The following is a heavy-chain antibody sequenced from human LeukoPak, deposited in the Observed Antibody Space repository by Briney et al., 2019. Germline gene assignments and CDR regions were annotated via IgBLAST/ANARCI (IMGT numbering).Heavy chain of an antibody. Sequence: PVKVSCKASGGTFSSYAISWVRQAPGQGLEWMGGIIPIFGTANYAQKFQGRVTITADESTSTAYMELSSLRSEDTAVYYCASQQQLVRGWFDPWGQGTLVTVSS. CDR1: GGTFSSYA. V-gene: IGHV1-69*13. J-gene: IGHJ5*02. CDR2: IIPIFGTA. CDR3: ASQQQLVRGWFDP. D-gene: IGHD6-13*01.